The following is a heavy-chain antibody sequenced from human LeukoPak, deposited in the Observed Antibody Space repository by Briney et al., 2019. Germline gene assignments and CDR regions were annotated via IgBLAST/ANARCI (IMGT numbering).Heavy chain of an antibody. V-gene: IGHV3-7*01. CDR1: GFSLSGYW. J-gene: IGHJ4*02. D-gene: IGHD2/OR15-2a*01. Sequence: GGSLRLSCAASGFSLSGYWMSWVRQAPGQGLEWVANIGKDGSWIHYADSVKGRFTISRDNAKNSLSLQMNSLRADDTAIYYCARDLDFYATDYWGQGTLVTVFS. CDR3: ARDLDFYATDY. CDR2: IGKDGSWI.